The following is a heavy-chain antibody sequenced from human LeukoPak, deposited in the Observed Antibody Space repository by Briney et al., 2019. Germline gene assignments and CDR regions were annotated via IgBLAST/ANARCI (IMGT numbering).Heavy chain of an antibody. CDR2: IIPILGIA. J-gene: IGHJ6*02. CDR1: GGTFSSYA. V-gene: IGHV1-69*04. D-gene: IGHD3-3*01. Sequence: ASVKVSCKASGGTFSSYAISWVRQAPGQGLEWMGRIIPILGIANYAQKFQGRVTITADKSTSTAYMELSSLRSEDTAVYYCARKRRIPQQRDFWSGSKYYYYYGMDVWGQGTTVTVSS. CDR3: ARKRRIPQQRDFWSGSKYYYYYGMDV.